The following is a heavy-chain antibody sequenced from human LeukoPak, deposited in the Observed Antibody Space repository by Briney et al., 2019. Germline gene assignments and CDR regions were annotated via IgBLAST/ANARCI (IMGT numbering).Heavy chain of an antibody. Sequence: GRSLRLSCAASGFTFSSYGMHWVRQAPGKGLEWVAVIWYDGSNKYYADSVKGRFTISRDNSKNTLYLQMNSLRAEDTAVYYCARGVNSGYFFDYWGQGTLATVSS. D-gene: IGHD3-22*01. CDR3: ARGVNSGYFFDY. V-gene: IGHV3-33*01. J-gene: IGHJ4*02. CDR2: IWYDGSNK. CDR1: GFTFSSYG.